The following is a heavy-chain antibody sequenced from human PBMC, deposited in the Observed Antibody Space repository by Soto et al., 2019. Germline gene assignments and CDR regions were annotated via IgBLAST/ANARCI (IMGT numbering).Heavy chain of an antibody. CDR1: GFTFSDYE. J-gene: IGHJ4*02. Sequence: GGSLRLSCAASGFTFSDYEMNWVRQAPGKGLDWVSYISTDGTTYYADSVKGRFTISRDNVRNSLFLHMNSLRDADTAVYYCARDGTFVLRFLEWSLSYWGQGTLVTVSS. CDR3: ARDGTFVLRFLEWSLSY. D-gene: IGHD3-3*01. CDR2: ISTDGTT. V-gene: IGHV3-11*04.